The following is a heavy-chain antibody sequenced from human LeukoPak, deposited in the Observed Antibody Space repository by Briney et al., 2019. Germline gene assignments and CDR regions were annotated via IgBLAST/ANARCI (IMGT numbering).Heavy chain of an antibody. CDR3: AKDYYGSGTYEDY. Sequence: GGTLRLSCAASGFTFSSKSMTWVRQAPGKGLEWVSAISGNGVDTFYADSVKGRFTISRDDAENSLYLQMNSLRAEDTAMYYCAKDYYGSGTYEDYWGQGTLVTVSS. V-gene: IGHV3-21*01. J-gene: IGHJ4*02. CDR2: ISGNGVDT. CDR1: GFTFSSKS. D-gene: IGHD3-10*01.